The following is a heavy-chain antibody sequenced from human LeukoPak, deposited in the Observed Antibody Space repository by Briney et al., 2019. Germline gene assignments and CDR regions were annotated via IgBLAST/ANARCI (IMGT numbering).Heavy chain of an antibody. V-gene: IGHV3-23*01. CDR3: ASEWEHDF. CDR2: VSGSGGST. J-gene: IGHJ4*02. Sequence: GGSLRLSCAVSGFAFNTYTMTWVRQAPGKGLEWVSVVSGSGGSTSYADSVKGRFTISRDNSKNTLFLQINSLTADDTAVYYCASEWEHDFWGQGTLVTVSS. D-gene: IGHD1-26*01. CDR1: GFAFNTYT.